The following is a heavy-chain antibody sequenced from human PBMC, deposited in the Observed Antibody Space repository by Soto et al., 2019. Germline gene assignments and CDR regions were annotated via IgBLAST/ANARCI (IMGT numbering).Heavy chain of an antibody. D-gene: IGHD2-15*01. V-gene: IGHV4-59*01. Sequence: SETLSLTCTVSGGSISSYYWSWIRQPPGKGLEWIGYIYYSGSTNYNPSLKSRVTISVDTSKNQFSLKLSSVTAADTAVYYCARDVVVAAIDRWFDPWGQGTLVTVSS. J-gene: IGHJ5*02. CDR2: IYYSGST. CDR1: GGSISSYY. CDR3: ARDVVVAAIDRWFDP.